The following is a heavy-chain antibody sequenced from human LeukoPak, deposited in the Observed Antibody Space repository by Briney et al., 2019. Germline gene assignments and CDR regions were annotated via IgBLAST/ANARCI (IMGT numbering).Heavy chain of an antibody. CDR1: GFTFSSYS. J-gene: IGHJ4*02. CDR2: ISGSSSYI. D-gene: IGHD3-22*01. V-gene: IGHV3-21*01. CDR3: ARVDYYYDSSGYYSEVVDY. Sequence: GGSLRLSCAASGFTFSSYSMNWVRQAPGKGLEWVSSISGSSSYIYYADSVKGRFTISRDNAKNSLYLQMNSLRAEDTAVYYCARVDYYYDSSGYYSEVVDYWGQGTLVTVSS.